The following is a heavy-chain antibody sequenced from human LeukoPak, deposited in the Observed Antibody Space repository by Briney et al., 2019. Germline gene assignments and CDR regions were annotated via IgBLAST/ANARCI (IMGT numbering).Heavy chain of an antibody. Sequence: PGRSLRLSCAASGFTFDDYAMHWVRQAPGKGLEWVSGISWNSGSIGYADSVKGRFTISRDNAKNSLYLQMNSLRAEDTALYYCAKGNGGYCSSTSCFTGGYYLDYWGQGTLVTVSS. CDR1: GFTFDDYA. D-gene: IGHD2-2*02. CDR3: AKGNGGYCSSTSCFTGGYYLDY. CDR2: ISWNSGSI. J-gene: IGHJ4*02. V-gene: IGHV3-9*01.